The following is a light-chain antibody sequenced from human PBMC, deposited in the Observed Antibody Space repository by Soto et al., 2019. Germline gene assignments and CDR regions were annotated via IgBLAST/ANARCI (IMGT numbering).Light chain of an antibody. V-gene: IGKV3-20*01. CDR1: QSINSRY. J-gene: IGKJ3*01. CDR3: QQFGSSPGFT. CDR2: GAS. Sequence: EIVLTQSPGTLSLSPGERATLSCRASQSINSRYLAWYQQKPGQAPRLLIYGASSRATGIPDRFSGSGSGTDFPLTISRVEPEDFGVYYCQQFGSSPGFTFGPGTKVDIK.